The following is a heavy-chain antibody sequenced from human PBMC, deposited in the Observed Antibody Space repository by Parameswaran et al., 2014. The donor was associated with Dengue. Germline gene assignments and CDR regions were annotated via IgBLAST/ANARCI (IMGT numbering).Heavy chain of an antibody. V-gene: IGHV3-11*01. CDR3: ARCSTDYYYYYYMDV. J-gene: IGHJ6*03. CDR2: ISSSGSTI. Sequence: VRQAPGKGLEWVSYISSSGSTIYYADSVKGRFTISRDNAKNSLYLQMNSLRAEDTAVYYCARCSTDYYYYYYMDVWGKGTTDTVSS. D-gene: IGHD3-10*02.